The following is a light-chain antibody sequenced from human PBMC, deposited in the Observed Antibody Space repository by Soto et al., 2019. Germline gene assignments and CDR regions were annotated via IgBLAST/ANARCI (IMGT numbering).Light chain of an antibody. CDR1: HSNIGSGYD. CDR3: QCYDARLGGSGL. J-gene: IGLJ2*01. V-gene: IGLV1-40*01. CDR2: GKV. Sequence: QSVLTQPPAVSGAPGQNSTLSCNGSHSNIGSGYDVHWYQQLPGRVPNLIISGKVNRPSGVPERFSGSNSGTSASLAISGLQAEDEADYYCQCYDARLGGSGLFGGGTQLTVL.